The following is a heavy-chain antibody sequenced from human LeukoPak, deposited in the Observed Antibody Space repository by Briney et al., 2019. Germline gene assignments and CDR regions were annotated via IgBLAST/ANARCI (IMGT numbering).Heavy chain of an antibody. V-gene: IGHV4-39*01. CDR3: ARQYYYDSSGFDY. CDR2: IYYSGST. D-gene: IGHD3-22*01. CDR1: GGSISSSSYY. Sequence: SETLSLTCTVSGGSISSSSYYWGWIRQPPGKGLEWIGSIYYSGSTYYNPSLKSRVTISVDTSKNQFSLKLSSVTAADTAVYYCARQYYYDSSGFDYWGQGTLVTVSS. J-gene: IGHJ4*02.